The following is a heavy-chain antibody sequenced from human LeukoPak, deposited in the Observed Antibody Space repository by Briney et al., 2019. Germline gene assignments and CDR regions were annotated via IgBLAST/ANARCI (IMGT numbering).Heavy chain of an antibody. D-gene: IGHD1-26*01. Sequence: GGSLRLSCAASGFTFSSYGIHWVRQAPGMGLEGVGDSSFDGDTSYNADSVKGRFTISIHNSEKPLCLHMNSLRVENTATYYFATKNSRRYWNFFEYWGQGALVTVSS. CDR1: GFTFSSYG. CDR3: ATKNSRRYWNFFEY. CDR2: SSFDGDTS. V-gene: IGHV3-30*05. J-gene: IGHJ4*02.